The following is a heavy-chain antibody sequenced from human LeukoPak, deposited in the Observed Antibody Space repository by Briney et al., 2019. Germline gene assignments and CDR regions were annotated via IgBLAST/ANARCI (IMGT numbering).Heavy chain of an antibody. CDR1: GYTFTDYD. J-gene: IGHJ3*02. V-gene: IGHV1-2*06. CDR2: VKPKSGDS. D-gene: IGHD6-6*01. Sequence: GASVKVSCKASGYTFTDYDINWVRQAPGQGLEWLGLVKPKSGDSDFVQKFRGRVTVTTDVSTTTIHMELSNLRSDDTAVYYCARDRGVPGPGNALDIWGQGTMVTVSS. CDR3: ARDRGVPGPGNALDI.